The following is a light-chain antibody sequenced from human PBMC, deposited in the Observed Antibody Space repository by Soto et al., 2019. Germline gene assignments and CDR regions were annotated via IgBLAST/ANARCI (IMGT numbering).Light chain of an antibody. CDR3: SSYTSSSTWV. J-gene: IGLJ3*02. CDR1: SNDVGGYNY. Sequence: QSALTQPASVSGSPGQSITISCTGTSNDVGGYNYVSWYQQHPGKAPKLMIYEVSNRPSGVSNRFSGSKSGNTASLTISGLQAEDEADYYCSSYTSSSTWVFGGGTKLTV. V-gene: IGLV2-14*01. CDR2: EVS.